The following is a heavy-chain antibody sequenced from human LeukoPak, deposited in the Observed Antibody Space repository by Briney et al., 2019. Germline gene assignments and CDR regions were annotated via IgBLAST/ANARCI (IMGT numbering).Heavy chain of an antibody. J-gene: IGHJ4*02. CDR2: IRYDGTKK. Sequence: GGSLRPSCEAPGFSFSDFGMHWVCQAPGKGLEWVAYIRYDGTKKNHADSVKGRFTISRDNSKKTLYLQMNSLRGEDTAVYYCAKDMEDTAMDLVADFDSWGQGTLVTVSS. D-gene: IGHD5-18*01. V-gene: IGHV3-30*02. CDR1: GFSFSDFG. CDR3: AKDMEDTAMDLVADFDS.